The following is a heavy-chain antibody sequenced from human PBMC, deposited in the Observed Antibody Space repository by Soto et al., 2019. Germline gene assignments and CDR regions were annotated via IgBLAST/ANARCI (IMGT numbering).Heavy chain of an antibody. V-gene: IGHV4-59*01. CDR2: IHHSGSA. Sequence: HVQLQESGPGLVKPSETLSLTCTVSGDSISSYYWTWVRQPPGKGLEWIGYIHHSGSANYNPSLKSRVTMSADASKNQFSLKLNSVAAADTTVYYCAREGGGGTIAFDYWGQGALVTVSS. D-gene: IGHD2-21*01. CDR1: GDSISSYY. CDR3: AREGGGGTIAFDY. J-gene: IGHJ4*02.